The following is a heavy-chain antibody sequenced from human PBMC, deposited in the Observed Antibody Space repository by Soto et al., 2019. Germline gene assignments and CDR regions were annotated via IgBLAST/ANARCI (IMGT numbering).Heavy chain of an antibody. CDR3: AKSQWSGVDSFDY. CDR1: GFIFSSYG. D-gene: IGHD3-3*01. CDR2: ISYDGSKK. V-gene: IGHV3-30*18. J-gene: IGHJ4*02. Sequence: GGSLRLSCAASGFIFSSYGMHWVRQAPGKGLEWVAVISYDGSKKYYVDSVKGRFTISRDNPKNTLYLQMNSLRAEDTAVYYCAKSQWSGVDSFDYWGQGTLVTVSS.